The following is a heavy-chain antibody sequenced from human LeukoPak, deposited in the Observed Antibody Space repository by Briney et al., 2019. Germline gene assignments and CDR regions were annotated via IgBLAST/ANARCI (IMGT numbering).Heavy chain of an antibody. CDR2: ITYSGGDT. D-gene: IGHD3-3*01. CDR3: ARERSGYYIFDQ. CDR1: GFTFSDYT. J-gene: IGHJ4*02. V-gene: IGHV3-23*01. Sequence: PGGSLRLSCAASGFTFSDYTMSWVRQAPGKGLEGVSTITYSGGDTYFADSVKGRFTISRDNSKNTLHLQMNSLRAEDTAIYYCARERSGYYIFDQWGQGTLVTVSS.